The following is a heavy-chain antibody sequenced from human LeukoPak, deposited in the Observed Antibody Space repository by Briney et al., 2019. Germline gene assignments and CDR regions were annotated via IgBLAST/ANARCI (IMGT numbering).Heavy chain of an antibody. CDR2: VFNGGST. CDR1: GGSINSHY. J-gene: IGHJ4*02. CDR3: ASRPAGSTWYGVFDY. V-gene: IGHV4-59*11. Sequence: SETLSLTCSVSGGSINSHYGSWIRQSPGKGLEWIGYVFNGGSTNYNPSLKSRVTMSLDTSRDQFALRLSSVTSADTAIYYCASRPAGSTWYGVFDYWSQGTLVTVSS. D-gene: IGHD6-13*01.